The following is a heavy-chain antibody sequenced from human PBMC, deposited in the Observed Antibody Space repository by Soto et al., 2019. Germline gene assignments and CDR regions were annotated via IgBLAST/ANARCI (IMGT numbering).Heavy chain of an antibody. Sequence: GGSLRLSCAASGFTFSNAWMNWVRQAPGKGLEWVGRIKSKTDGGTTDYAAPVKGRFTISRDDSKNTLYLQMNSLKTEDTAVYYCTTDLEGGYKLAVGMDVWGQGTTVTVSS. CDR3: TTDLEGGYKLAVGMDV. D-gene: IGHD5-12*01. CDR1: GFTFSNAW. J-gene: IGHJ6*02. CDR2: IKSKTDGGTT. V-gene: IGHV3-15*07.